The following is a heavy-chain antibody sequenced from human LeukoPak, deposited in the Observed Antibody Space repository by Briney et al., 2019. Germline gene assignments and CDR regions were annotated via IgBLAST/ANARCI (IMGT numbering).Heavy chain of an antibody. CDR2: INPNSGGT. J-gene: IGHJ4*02. CDR1: GYTFTGYY. V-gene: IGHV1-2*06. CDR3: ARVELNPGYCSGGSCYLDY. D-gene: IGHD2-15*01. Sequence: GASVKVSCKASGYTFTGYYMHWVRQAPGQGLEWMGRINPNSGGTNYAQKFQGRVTMTRDTSISTAYMELSRLRSDDTAVYYCARVELNPGYCSGGSCYLDYWGQGTLVTVSS.